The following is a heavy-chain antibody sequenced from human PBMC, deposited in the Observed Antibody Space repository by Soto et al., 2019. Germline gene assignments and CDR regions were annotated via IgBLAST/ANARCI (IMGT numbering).Heavy chain of an antibody. CDR2: ISYDGYNK. Sequence: QGQLVESGGGVVQPGTSLRLSCAASGFPFSSYAIHWVRQAPGKGLEWVAVISYDGYNKYYADSVKGRFTISRDNSKNTLYLLMNSLRAEDTAVYYCARVGYSYGDYYYYGLDVWGQGTTVTVSS. J-gene: IGHJ6*02. V-gene: IGHV3-30-3*01. CDR3: ARVGYSYGDYYYYGLDV. CDR1: GFPFSSYA. D-gene: IGHD5-18*01.